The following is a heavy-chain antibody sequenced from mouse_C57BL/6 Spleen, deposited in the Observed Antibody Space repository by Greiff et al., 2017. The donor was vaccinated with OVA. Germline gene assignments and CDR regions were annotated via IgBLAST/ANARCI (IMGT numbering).Heavy chain of an antibody. CDR3: ARGITTVVARYAMDY. CDR1: GYTFTDYY. D-gene: IGHD1-1*01. J-gene: IGHJ4*01. CDR2: INPYNGGT. Sequence: EVQRVESGPVLVKPGASVKMSCKASGYTFTDYYMNWVKQSHGKSLEWIGVINPYNGGTSYNQKFKGKATLTVDKSSSTAYMELNSLTSEDSAVYYCARGITTVVARYAMDYWGQGTSVTVSS. V-gene: IGHV1-19*01.